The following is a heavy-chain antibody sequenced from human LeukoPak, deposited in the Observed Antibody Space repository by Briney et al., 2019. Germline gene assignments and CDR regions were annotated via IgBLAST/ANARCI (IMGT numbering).Heavy chain of an antibody. D-gene: IGHD3-10*01. CDR3: ARLPASDVLLWFGEH. Sequence: GGSLRLSCAASGFTFDDYAMHWVRQAPGKGLEWMGIIYPGDSDTRYSPSFQGQVTISADKSISTAYLQWSSLKASDTAMYYCARLPASDVLLWFGEHWGQGTLVTVSS. CDR1: GFTFDDYA. V-gene: IGHV5-51*01. CDR2: IYPGDSDT. J-gene: IGHJ1*01.